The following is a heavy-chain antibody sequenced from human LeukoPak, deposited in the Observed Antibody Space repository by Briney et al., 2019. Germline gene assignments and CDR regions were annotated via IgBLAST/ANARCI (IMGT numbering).Heavy chain of an antibody. V-gene: IGHV4-38-2*02. CDR2: IYHSGST. D-gene: IGHD3-10*01. Sequence: SEALSLTCTVSGYSISSGYHWGWIRQPPGKGLEWIGSIYHSGSTYYNPSLKSRVTISVDTSKNQFSLKLRSVTAADTAVYYCTRAASGDAVDYYGSGRRFYSYYMDVWGKGTTVTISS. CDR3: TRAASGDAVDYYGSGRRFYSYYMDV. J-gene: IGHJ6*03. CDR1: GYSISSGYH.